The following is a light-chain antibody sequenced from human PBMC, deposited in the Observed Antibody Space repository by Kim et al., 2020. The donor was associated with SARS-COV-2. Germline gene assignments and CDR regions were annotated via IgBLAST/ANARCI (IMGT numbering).Light chain of an antibody. CDR1: QSVSSD. CDR2: GAS. J-gene: IGKJ5*01. CDR3: QQYYNLIT. V-gene: IGKV3-15*01. Sequence: EIVMTQSPATLSVSPGERATLSCRASQSVSSDLAWYQHKPGQAPRLLIYGASTRATGLPARFSGSGSGTEFTLTISSLQSEDSAVYYCQQYYNLITFAQGTRLEIK.